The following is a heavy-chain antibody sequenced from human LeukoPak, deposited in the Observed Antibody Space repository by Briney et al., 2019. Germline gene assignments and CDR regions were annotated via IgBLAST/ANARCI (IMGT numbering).Heavy chain of an antibody. V-gene: IGHV1-2*06. CDR1: GYTFTDYY. CDR2: INPKSGGT. D-gene: IGHD3-10*01. Sequence: ASVKVSCKASGYTFTDYYMHWVRQAPGQGLEWMGRINPKSGGTNYAQKFQGRVTMTRDTPISTAYMELRRLRSDDTAVYYCARDGDLNYFDHWGQGTLVSVSS. CDR3: ARDGDLNYFDH. J-gene: IGHJ4*02.